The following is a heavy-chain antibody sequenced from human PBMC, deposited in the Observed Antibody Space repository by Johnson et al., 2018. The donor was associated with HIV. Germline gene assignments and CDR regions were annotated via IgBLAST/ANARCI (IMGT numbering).Heavy chain of an antibody. D-gene: IGHD3-22*01. CDR2: IYSGGST. CDR1: GFSVSSNY. V-gene: IGHV3-66*01. J-gene: IGHJ3*02. CDR3: AKDPSVYISMIELSRGAFDI. Sequence: EKLVESGGGLVQPGGSLRLSCAASGFSVSSNYMTWVRQPPGKGLEWVSVIYSGGSTSHADSVQGSFSISRDNSKNMLYLQVNSLRVDDTAVYYCAKDPSVYISMIELSRGAFDIWGQGTKVTVSS.